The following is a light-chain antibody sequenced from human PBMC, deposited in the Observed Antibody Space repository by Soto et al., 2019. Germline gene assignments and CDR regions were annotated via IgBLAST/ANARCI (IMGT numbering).Light chain of an antibody. CDR1: GSAVGTYNL. CDR3: AAMDDYRSGPV. Sequence: QSALTQPASISGSPGQSITISCTGTGSAVGTYNLVSWYQQHPGKAPNLIIYEGNKRPSGVSRRFSGSKSANTASLTISGLQAEDEAEYYCAAMDDYRSGPVFGGGTKLTVL. J-gene: IGLJ3*02. V-gene: IGLV2-23*01. CDR2: EGN.